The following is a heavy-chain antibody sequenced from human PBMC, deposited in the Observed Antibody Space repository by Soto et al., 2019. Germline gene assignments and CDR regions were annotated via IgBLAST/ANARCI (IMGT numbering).Heavy chain of an antibody. V-gene: IGHV5-10-1*03. CDR3: ASPQGGTDWLDP. D-gene: IGHD1-7*01. Sequence: ELQLVQSGPEVKKPGESLRISCKASGYSFTRYWIIWVRQMPGKGLEWMGRIDPSDSYVNYSPSFQGHVTISGDRSTSTVYLQWSSLKTSDSAIYYCASPQGGTDWLDPWGQGTLVTVSS. J-gene: IGHJ5*02. CDR1: GYSFTRYW. CDR2: IDPSDSYV.